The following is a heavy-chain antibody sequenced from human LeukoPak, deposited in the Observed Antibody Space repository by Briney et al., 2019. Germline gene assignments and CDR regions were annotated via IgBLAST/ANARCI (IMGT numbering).Heavy chain of an antibody. CDR1: GFTFSSYA. CDR2: ISGSGGST. J-gene: IGHJ6*02. Sequence: GGSLRLSCAASGFTFSSYAMSWVRQAPGKGLEWVSAISGSGGSTYYADSMKGRFTISRDNSKNTLYLQMNSLRAEDTAVYYCAKELKVVAATYYYYGMDVWGQGTTVTVSS. CDR3: AKELKVVAATYYYYGMDV. D-gene: IGHD2-15*01. V-gene: IGHV3-23*01.